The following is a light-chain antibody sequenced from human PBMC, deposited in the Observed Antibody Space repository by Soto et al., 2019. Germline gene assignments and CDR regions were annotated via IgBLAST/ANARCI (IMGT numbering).Light chain of an antibody. V-gene: IGKV1-5*01. J-gene: IGKJ1*01. CDR2: DAS. Sequence: DIQMTQSPSTLSASVGDRVTITCRASQSISSWLAWYQQKPGKAPKLLIYDASNLESGVPSRFSGSGSGAEFTLTISILQPDDFATYYCQHYNTFPWTFGQGTKVEIK. CDR1: QSISSW. CDR3: QHYNTFPWT.